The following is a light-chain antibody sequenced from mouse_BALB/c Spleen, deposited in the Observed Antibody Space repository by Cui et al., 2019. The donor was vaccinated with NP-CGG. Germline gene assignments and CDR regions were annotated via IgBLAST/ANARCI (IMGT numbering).Light chain of an antibody. CDR3: ALWYSNHWV. CDR2: GTN. Sequence: QAVVTQESALTTSTGATVTLTCRSSIGAVTTSNYANLVQEKPDHLFTGLIGGTNNRPPGVPARFSGSLIGDKAALTITGAQTEDEAIYFCALWYSNHWVVGGGTKLTVL. V-gene: IGLV1*01. J-gene: IGLJ1*01. CDR1: IGAVTTSNY.